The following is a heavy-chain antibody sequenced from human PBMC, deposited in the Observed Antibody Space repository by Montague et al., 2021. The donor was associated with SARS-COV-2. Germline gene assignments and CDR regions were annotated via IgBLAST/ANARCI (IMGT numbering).Heavy chain of an antibody. V-gene: IGHV4-31*03. Sequence: TLSLTCTVSGGSIAKSNYYWTWIRQHPGKGLEWIGYIFYTGSTYYNPSLKSRLTMSVDTSKNQFSLKLNSVTAADTAVYYCARDGGCYTWGQGTLVTVSS. CDR3: ARDGGCYT. D-gene: IGHD6-19*01. CDR1: GGSIAKSNYY. CDR2: IFYTGST. J-gene: IGHJ5*02.